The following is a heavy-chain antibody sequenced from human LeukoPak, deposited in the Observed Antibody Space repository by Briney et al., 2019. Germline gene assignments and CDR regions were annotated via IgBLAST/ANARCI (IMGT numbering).Heavy chain of an antibody. J-gene: IGHJ4*02. D-gene: IGHD4-23*01. V-gene: IGHV3-21*01. CDR3: ARDDVRWLPFDY. Sequence: PGGSLRLSYAASGFTFSSYSMNWVRQAPGKGLEWVSSISSSSSYIYYADSVKGRFTISRDNAKNSLYLQMNSLRAEDTAVYYCARDDVRWLPFDYWGQGTLVTVSS. CDR1: GFTFSSYS. CDR2: ISSSSSYI.